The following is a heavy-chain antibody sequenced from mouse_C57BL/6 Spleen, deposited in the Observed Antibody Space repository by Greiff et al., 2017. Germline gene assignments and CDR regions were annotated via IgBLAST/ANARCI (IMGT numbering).Heavy chain of an antibody. D-gene: IGHD2-5*01. CDR1: EYEFPSHD. CDR3: ARQNSNSWFAY. Sequence: DVKLQESGGGLVQPGESLKLSCESNEYEFPSHDMSWVRTTPEKRLELVAAITSDGGSTYYPDTMERRFIISRDNTKKTLYLQMSSLRSEDTALYYCARQNSNSWFAYWGQGTLVTVSA. V-gene: IGHV5-2*01. CDR2: ITSDGGST. J-gene: IGHJ3*01.